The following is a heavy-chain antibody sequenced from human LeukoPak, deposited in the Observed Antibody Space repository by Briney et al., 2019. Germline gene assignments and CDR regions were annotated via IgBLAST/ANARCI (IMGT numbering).Heavy chain of an antibody. Sequence: ASVKVSCKASGGTFSSYAISWVRQAPGQGLEWMGWMNPNSGNTGYAQKFQDRVTMTRNTSISTAYMELSSLRSDDTAVYYCARGPPNWGYDYWGPGTLVTVSS. V-gene: IGHV1-8*02. CDR3: ARGPPNWGYDY. J-gene: IGHJ4*02. CDR2: MNPNSGNT. D-gene: IGHD7-27*01. CDR1: GGTFSSYA.